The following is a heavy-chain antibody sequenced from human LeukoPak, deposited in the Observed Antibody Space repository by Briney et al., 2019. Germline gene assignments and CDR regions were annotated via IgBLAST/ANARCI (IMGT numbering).Heavy chain of an antibody. J-gene: IGHJ3*02. D-gene: IGHD1-26*01. Sequence: GGSLRLSCAASGFTFSSYSMSWVRQAPGKGLEWVSSISSGSTYIYYADSMKGRFTISRDNAKNSLYLQMNTLRAEDTAVYYWARDRIYSGIYHDTFDIWGHGTMVTVSS. CDR1: GFTFSSYS. CDR2: ISSGSTYI. V-gene: IGHV3-21*01. CDR3: ARDRIYSGIYHDTFDI.